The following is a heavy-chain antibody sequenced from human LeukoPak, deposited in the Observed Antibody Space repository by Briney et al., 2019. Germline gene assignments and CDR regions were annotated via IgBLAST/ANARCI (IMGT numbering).Heavy chain of an antibody. CDR1: GFTFDDYA. CDR3: ARDRFYGSGSYAHFDY. J-gene: IGHJ4*02. V-gene: IGHV3-43D*03. CDR2: ISWDGGST. D-gene: IGHD3-10*01. Sequence: PGGSLRLSCAASGFTFDDYAMHWVRQAPGKGLEWVSLISWDGGSTYYADSVKGRFTISRDNSKNSLYLQMNSLRVEDTAVYYCARDRFYGSGSYAHFDYWGQGTLVTVSS.